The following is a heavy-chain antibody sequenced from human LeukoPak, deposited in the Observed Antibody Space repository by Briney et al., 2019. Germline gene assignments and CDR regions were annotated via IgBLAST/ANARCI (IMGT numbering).Heavy chain of an antibody. D-gene: IGHD6-13*01. CDR3: ARSWGGYSTTPSGLDY. V-gene: IGHV3-48*01. J-gene: IGHJ4*02. CDR2: ISSSSSTI. Sequence: GSLRLSCAASGFTFSSYSMNWVRQAPGKGLEWVSYISSSSSTIYYADSVKGRFTISRDNAKNSLYLQMNSLRAEDTAVYYCARSWGGYSTTPSGLDYWGQGTLVTVSS. CDR1: GFTFSSYS.